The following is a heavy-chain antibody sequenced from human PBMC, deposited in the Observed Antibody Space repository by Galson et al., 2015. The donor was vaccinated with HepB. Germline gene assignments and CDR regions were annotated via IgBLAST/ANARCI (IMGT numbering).Heavy chain of an antibody. D-gene: IGHD2-2*01. CDR2: INHSGST. V-gene: IGHV4-34*01. CDR1: GGSFSGYY. J-gene: IGHJ6*02. CDR3: ARESRYCSSTSCPYYGMDV. Sequence: SLTCAVYGGSFSGYYWSWIRQPPGKGLEWIGEINHSGSTNYNPSLKSRVTISVDTSKNQFSLKLSSVTAADTAVYYCARESRYCSSTSCPYYGMDVWGQGTTVTVSS.